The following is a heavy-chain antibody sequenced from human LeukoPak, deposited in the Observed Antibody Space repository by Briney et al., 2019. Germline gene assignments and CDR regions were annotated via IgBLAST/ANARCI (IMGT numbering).Heavy chain of an antibody. CDR2: IYHSGST. CDR1: GYSISSGYY. Sequence: SETLSLTCAVSGYSISSGYYWGWIRQPPGKGLEWIGSIYHSGSTYYNPSLKSRVTISVDTFKNQFSLKLSSVTAADTAVYYCARLVVVAATTGWFDPWGQGTLVTVS. CDR3: ARLVVVAATTGWFDP. V-gene: IGHV4-38-2*01. J-gene: IGHJ5*02. D-gene: IGHD2-15*01.